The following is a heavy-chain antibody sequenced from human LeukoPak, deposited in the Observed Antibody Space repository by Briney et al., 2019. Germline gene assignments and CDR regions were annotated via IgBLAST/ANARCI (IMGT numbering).Heavy chain of an antibody. V-gene: IGHV3-23*01. D-gene: IGHD1-26*01. CDR3: AKGRSSYYFAFDI. Sequence: GGSLRLSCAASGYTFSNYAMSWVRQAPGKGLEWVSGISGSGGSTYYADSVKGRFTISRDNSKNTLYLQMNSLRAEDTAVYYCAKGRSSYYFAFDIWGQGTMVTVSS. J-gene: IGHJ3*02. CDR2: ISGSGGST. CDR1: GYTFSNYA.